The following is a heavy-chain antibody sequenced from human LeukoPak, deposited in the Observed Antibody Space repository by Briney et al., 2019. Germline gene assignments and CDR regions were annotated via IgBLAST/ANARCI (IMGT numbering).Heavy chain of an antibody. CDR1: GGSFSGYY. J-gene: IGHJ6*03. CDR2: INHSGST. CDR3: ATRPTPPYYYYYMDI. Sequence: SETLSLTCAVYGGSFSGYYWNWIRQPPGKGLEWIGEINHSGSTNYNPSLKSRVTISVDTSKNQFSLKLNSVTAADTAVYYCATRPTPPYYYYYMDIWGKGTTVTVSS. V-gene: IGHV4-34*01. D-gene: IGHD4-23*01.